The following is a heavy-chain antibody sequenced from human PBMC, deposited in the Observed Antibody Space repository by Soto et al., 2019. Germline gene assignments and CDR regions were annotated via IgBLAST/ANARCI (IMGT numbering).Heavy chain of an antibody. V-gene: IGHV4-59*12. Sequence: SETLSLTCTVSGGSISSYYWSWIRQPPGKGLEWIGYIYYSGSTNYNPSLRSRVTISIDTSKNQFSLKLSSVTAADTAVYYCARDKITGLFDYWGQGTLVTVS. CDR3: ARDKITGLFDY. CDR2: IYYSGST. J-gene: IGHJ4*02. D-gene: IGHD2-8*02. CDR1: GGSISSYY.